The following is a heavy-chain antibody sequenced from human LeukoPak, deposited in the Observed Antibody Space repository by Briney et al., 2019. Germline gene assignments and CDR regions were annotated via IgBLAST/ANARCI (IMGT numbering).Heavy chain of an antibody. CDR1: GFTFNNYA. D-gene: IGHD4-17*01. Sequence: GGSLRLSCAASGFTFNNYAMNWVRQAPGKGLEWVSSISGGGETTYYADSAKGRFTISRDNSQNTLYLQMNSLRAEDTAVYYCARDYAGYVGYFFFDYWGQGTLVTVSS. CDR2: ISGGGETT. CDR3: ARDYAGYVGYFFFDY. V-gene: IGHV3-23*01. J-gene: IGHJ4*02.